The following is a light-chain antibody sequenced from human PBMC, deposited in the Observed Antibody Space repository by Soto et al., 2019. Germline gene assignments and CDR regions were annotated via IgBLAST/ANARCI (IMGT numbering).Light chain of an antibody. CDR1: QSVGSF. J-gene: IGKJ5*01. V-gene: IGKV3-11*01. Sequence: IGLTQCPATVSLSPEERGTLSCRASQSVGSFLAWHQQKPGQAPRLLIYDTSIRATGIPARFSGSGSGTDFTLTISSLEPEDFAVYYCQQRNSWPPTFTFGQGTRLEI. CDR2: DTS. CDR3: QQRNSWPPTFT.